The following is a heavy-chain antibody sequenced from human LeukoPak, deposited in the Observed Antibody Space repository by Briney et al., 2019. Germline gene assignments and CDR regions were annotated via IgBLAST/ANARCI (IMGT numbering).Heavy chain of an antibody. CDR2: IAYDGSRA. CDR1: GFTFGGYG. Sequence: GGSLRLSCAGSGFTFGGYGMHWFRQTPGKGLEGVAVIAYDGSRAFYADSVKGRFTISRDKYKNTMSVQMDDLRAEDTAVYYCTRYNNDHFDYWGKGTLVTVSS. CDR3: TRYNNDHFDY. V-gene: IGHV3-33*01. J-gene: IGHJ4*02. D-gene: IGHD1-14*01.